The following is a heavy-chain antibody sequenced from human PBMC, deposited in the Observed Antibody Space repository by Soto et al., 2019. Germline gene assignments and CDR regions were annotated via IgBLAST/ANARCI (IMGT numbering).Heavy chain of an antibody. CDR1: GFSLTSSGVG. CDR3: AHNDPSGASRGSLFDF. D-gene: IGHD1-26*01. V-gene: IGHV2-5*02. J-gene: IGHJ4*02. Sequence: SGPTLVNPTQTLTLTCTFSGFSLTSSGVGVGWIRQSPGKALEWLALIYWDDDKRYSPSLKNRLTITKDTSKNHVVLTMTNMDPVDTGTYFCAHNDPSGASRGSLFDFWGQGTLVTVSS. CDR2: IYWDDDK.